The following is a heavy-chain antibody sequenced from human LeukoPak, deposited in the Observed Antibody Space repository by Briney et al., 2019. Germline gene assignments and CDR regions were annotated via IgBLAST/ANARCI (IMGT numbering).Heavy chain of an antibody. J-gene: IGHJ4*02. CDR1: GFSFSRYW. Sequence: SGGSLRLSCAASGFSFSRYWMDWVRQAPGEGLMWVSRINNDGSSTWYADSVKGRFTISRDNARNTLSLQMSSLGVEDTALYYCARDQDGMGTTMDLWGQGTQVTVSS. CDR3: ARDQDGMGTTMDL. D-gene: IGHD1-7*01. CDR2: INNDGSST. V-gene: IGHV3-74*01.